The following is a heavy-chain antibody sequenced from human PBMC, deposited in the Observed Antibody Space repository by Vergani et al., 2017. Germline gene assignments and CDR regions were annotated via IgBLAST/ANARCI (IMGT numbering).Heavy chain of an antibody. V-gene: IGHV1-45*02. J-gene: IGHJ5*02. Sequence: QMQLVQSGAEVKKTGSSVKVSCKASGYTFTYRYLHWVRQAPGQALEWMGWITPFNGNTNYAQKSKDRVTITRDRSMSTAYMELSSLRSEDTAMYYCALAESSTSCINSVCITPETGSWFDPWGQGTLVTVSS. CDR1: GYTFTYRY. D-gene: IGHD2-2*01. CDR2: ITPFNGNT. CDR3: ALAESSTSCINSVCITPETGSWFDP.